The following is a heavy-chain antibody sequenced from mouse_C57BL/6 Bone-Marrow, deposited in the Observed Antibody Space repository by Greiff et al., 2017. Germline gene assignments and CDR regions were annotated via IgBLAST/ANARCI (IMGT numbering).Heavy chain of an antibody. CDR1: GYTFTSYW. D-gene: IGHD4-1*02. J-gene: IGHJ1*03. V-gene: IGHV1-50*01. Sequence: QVQLQQPGAELVKPGASVKLSCKASGYTFTSYWMQWVKQRPGQGLEWIGEIDPSDSYTNYNQKFKGKATLTVDTSSSTAYMQLSSLTSEDSAVYYWANCRYWYFDVWGTGTTVTVSS. CDR3: ANCRYWYFDV. CDR2: IDPSDSYT.